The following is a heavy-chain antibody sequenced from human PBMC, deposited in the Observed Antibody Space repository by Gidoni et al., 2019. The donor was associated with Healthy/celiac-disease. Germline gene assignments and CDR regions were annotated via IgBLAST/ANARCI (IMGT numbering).Heavy chain of an antibody. CDR2: IRSKAYGGTT. CDR1: GFTCGAYA. D-gene: IGHD6-13*01. J-gene: IGHJ4*02. Sequence: EVQLVASGGGLVQPGRSLRLSCTASGFTCGAYAMSWFRQAPGKGLEWVGFIRSKAYGGTTEYAASVKGRFTISRDDSKSIAYLQMNSLKTEDTAVYYCTRASTSIAAAGHFDYWGQGTLVTVSS. CDR3: TRASTSIAAAGHFDY. V-gene: IGHV3-49*03.